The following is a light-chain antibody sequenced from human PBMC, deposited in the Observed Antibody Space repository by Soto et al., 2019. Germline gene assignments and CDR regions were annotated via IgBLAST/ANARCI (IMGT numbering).Light chain of an antibody. J-gene: IGKJ4*01. CDR3: QQRVNWPPT. CDR2: DAS. CDR1: QSVSDY. Sequence: VLTQSPARLSLSPGERATHSCRAGQSVSDYLAWYQQKPGQPPRLLFFDASNRATGVPDRFSAGGSGTDFTLIISSLEPEDFAVYYCQQRVNWPPTFGGGTKVEI. V-gene: IGKV3-11*01.